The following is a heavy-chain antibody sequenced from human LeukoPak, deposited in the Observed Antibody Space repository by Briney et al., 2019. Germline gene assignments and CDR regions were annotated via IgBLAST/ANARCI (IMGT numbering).Heavy chain of an antibody. J-gene: IGHJ4*02. CDR2: INHSGST. CDR1: GGTFSGYY. Sequence: SETLSLTCAVYGGTFSGYYWSWIRQPPGKGLEWIGEINHSGSTNYNPSLKSRVTISLDTSKNQFSLNLSSVTAPDTPMYYCARHDIVVVPAASARFDYWGQGTLVTVSS. V-gene: IGHV4-34*01. D-gene: IGHD2-2*01. CDR3: ARHDIVVVPAASARFDY.